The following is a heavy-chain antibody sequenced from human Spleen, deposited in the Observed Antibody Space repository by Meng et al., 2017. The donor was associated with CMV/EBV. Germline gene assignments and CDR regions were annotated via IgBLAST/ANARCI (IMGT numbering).Heavy chain of an antibody. V-gene: IGHV3-7*01. J-gene: IGHJ4*02. CDR2: IKQDGSEK. CDR1: GFTFSSYW. Sequence: GGSLRLSCAASGFTFSSYWMSWVRQAPGKGLEWVANIKQDGSEKYCVDSVKGRFTISRDNAKNSLYLQMNSLRAEDTAVYYCARDLREYNFWSGYFFYFDYWGQGTLVTVSS. CDR3: ARDLREYNFWSGYFFYFDY. D-gene: IGHD3-3*01.